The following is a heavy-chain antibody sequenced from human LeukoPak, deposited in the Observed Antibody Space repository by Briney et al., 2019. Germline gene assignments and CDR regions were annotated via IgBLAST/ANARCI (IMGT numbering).Heavy chain of an antibody. CDR1: EGTFSSYA. V-gene: IGHV1-69*05. CDR2: IVPIFGTA. CDR3: ARGFRAARLRGEAFDI. D-gene: IGHD6-6*01. J-gene: IGHJ3*02. Sequence: GASVKVSCKASEGTFSSYAISWVRQAPGQGLEWMGGIVPIFGTANYAQKFQGRVTITTDESTSTAYMELSSLRSEDTAVYYCARGFRAARLRGEAFDIWGQGTMVTVSS.